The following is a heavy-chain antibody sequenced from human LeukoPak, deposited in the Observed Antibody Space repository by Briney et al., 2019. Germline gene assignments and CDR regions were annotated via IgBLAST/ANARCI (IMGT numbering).Heavy chain of an antibody. D-gene: IGHD6-6*01. V-gene: IGHV3-21*01. CDR3: ARDGAGIAARPTYA. CDR2: ISSSSSYI. J-gene: IGHJ6*04. CDR1: GFTFSSYS. Sequence: GGSLRLSCAASGFTFSSYSMNWVRQAPGKGLEWVSSISSSSSYIYYADSVKGRFTISRDNAKNSLYLQMNSLRAEDTAVYCCARDGAGIAARPTYAWGKGTTVTVSS.